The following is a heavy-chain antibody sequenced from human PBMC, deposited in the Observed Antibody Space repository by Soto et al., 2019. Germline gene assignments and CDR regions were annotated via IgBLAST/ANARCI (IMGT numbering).Heavy chain of an antibody. V-gene: IGHV1-46*01. CDR3: ARDRYSSSWYGGSFDY. J-gene: IGHJ4*02. CDR2: INPSGGST. Sequence: AAVKVSCKASGYTFTSYYMHWVRQAPGQGLEWMGIINPSGGSTSYAQKFQGRVTMTRDTSTSTVYMELSSLRSEDTAVYYCARDRYSSSWYGGSFDYWGQGTLVTVSS. D-gene: IGHD6-13*01. CDR1: GYTFTSYY.